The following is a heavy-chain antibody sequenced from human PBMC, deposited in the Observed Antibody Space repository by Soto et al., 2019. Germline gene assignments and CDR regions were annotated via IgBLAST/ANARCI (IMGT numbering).Heavy chain of an antibody. V-gene: IGHV4-61*01. Sequence: SETLSLTCTVSGGSVSSGSFHWSWIRQPPGKGLEWIGYVYYSGSTNYNNPSFKSRVTISLDTSKNQFSLKLSSVTAADTAIYYCARQRCGGGRCYDAFDIWGQGTMVTVSS. CDR2: VYYSGST. J-gene: IGHJ3*02. CDR3: ARQRCGGGRCYDAFDI. D-gene: IGHD2-15*01. CDR1: GGSVSSGSFH.